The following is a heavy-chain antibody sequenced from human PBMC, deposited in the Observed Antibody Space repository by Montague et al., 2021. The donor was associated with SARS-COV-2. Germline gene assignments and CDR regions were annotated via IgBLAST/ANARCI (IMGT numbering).Heavy chain of an antibody. J-gene: IGHJ4*02. CDR2: ISYSGST. CDR3: ARDHYHSSWFKY. V-gene: IGHV4-4*02. Sequence: SETLSLTCAVSGGSISSRNWWSWVRQPPGKGLEWIGTISYSGSTYHNPSLHSRVAISVDTSKKRFSLRLTSVTAADTAVYFCARDHYHSSWFKYWGPGTLVTVSS. D-gene: IGHD6-13*01. CDR1: GGSISSRNW.